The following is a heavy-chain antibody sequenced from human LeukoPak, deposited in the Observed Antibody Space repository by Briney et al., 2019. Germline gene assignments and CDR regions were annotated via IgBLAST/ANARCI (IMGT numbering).Heavy chain of an antibody. CDR1: GFTFSTYW. CDR2: ISSDGANA. D-gene: IGHD3-10*01. Sequence: GGSLILSCAASGFTFSTYWMHWVRQVPGKGLVWVSRISSDGANANYADSVKGRFTISRDNAKNMLYLQMNSLRAEDTAVYYCVLLSLAPGWGQGALVTVSS. J-gene: IGHJ4*02. CDR3: VLLSLAPG. V-gene: IGHV3-74*01.